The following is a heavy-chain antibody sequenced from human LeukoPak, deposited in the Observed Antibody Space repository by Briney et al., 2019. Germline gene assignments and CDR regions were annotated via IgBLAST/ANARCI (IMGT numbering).Heavy chain of an antibody. D-gene: IGHD2-15*01. V-gene: IGHV1-18*04. CDR2: ISAYNGNT. Sequence: ASVKVSFKASGYTFTGYYVHWVRQAPGQGLEWMGWISAYNGNTNYAQKLQGRVTMTTDTSTSTAYMELRSLRSDDTAVYYCAREAGVADLYNWFDPWGQGTLVTVSS. CDR3: AREAGVADLYNWFDP. CDR1: GYTFTGYY. J-gene: IGHJ5*02.